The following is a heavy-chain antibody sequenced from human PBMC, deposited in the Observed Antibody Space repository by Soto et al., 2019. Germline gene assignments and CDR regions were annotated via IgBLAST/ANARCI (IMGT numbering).Heavy chain of an antibody. V-gene: IGHV3-23*01. J-gene: IGHJ6*02. D-gene: IGHD5-18*01. Sequence: GGSLRLSCAASGFTFSSYAMSWVRQAPGKGLEWVSAISGSGGSTYYADSVKGRFTISRDNSKNTLYLQMNGLRAEDTAVYYCAKDRGIQLWQRYYYYGMDVWGQGTTVTVSS. CDR2: ISGSGGST. CDR1: GFTFSSYA. CDR3: AKDRGIQLWQRYYYYGMDV.